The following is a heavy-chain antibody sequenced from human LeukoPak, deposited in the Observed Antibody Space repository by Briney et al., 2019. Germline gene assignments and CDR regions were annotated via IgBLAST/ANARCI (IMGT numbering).Heavy chain of an antibody. D-gene: IGHD6-19*01. CDR3: AKDHQGSGSGWYGGYFDY. V-gene: IGHV3-30*18. CDR2: TSYDGSNK. Sequence: PGRSLRLSCAASGFTFSSYGMHWVRQAPGKGPEWVAVTSYDGSNKYYADSVKGRFTISRDNSKNTLYLQMNSLRAEDTAVYYCAKDHQGSGSGWYGGYFDYWGQGALVTVSS. J-gene: IGHJ4*02. CDR1: GFTFSSYG.